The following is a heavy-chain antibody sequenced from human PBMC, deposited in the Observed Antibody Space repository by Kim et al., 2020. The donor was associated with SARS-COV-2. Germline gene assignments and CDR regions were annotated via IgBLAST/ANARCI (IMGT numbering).Heavy chain of an antibody. J-gene: IGHJ4*02. D-gene: IGHD4-17*01. Sequence: GESLKISCKGSGYIFTNYWIAWVRQVPGKGLEWVGLMSPDGSDTRYSPSFQGQVTISTDKSISTGYLQWHSLKASDTDIYYCARIYGAYNLFDYWRQGTLVTLSS. V-gene: IGHV5-51*01. CDR2: MSPDGSDT. CDR3: ARIYGAYNLFDY. CDR1: GYIFTNYW.